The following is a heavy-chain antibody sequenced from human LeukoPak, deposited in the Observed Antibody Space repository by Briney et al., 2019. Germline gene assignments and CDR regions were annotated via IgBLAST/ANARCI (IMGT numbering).Heavy chain of an antibody. V-gene: IGHV3-48*03. J-gene: IGHJ5*02. CDR2: ISSSGLTK. Sequence: GGSLRLSCAASGFTFSSYEMNWVRQAPGKGLEWISYISSSGLTKHYADSVKGRFTISRDNAKNSLYLHMNSLRAEDTAVHYCARDLSPLSHDFWSAYPAWGQGTLVTVSS. D-gene: IGHD3-3*01. CDR3: ARDLSPLSHDFWSAYPA. CDR1: GFTFSSYE.